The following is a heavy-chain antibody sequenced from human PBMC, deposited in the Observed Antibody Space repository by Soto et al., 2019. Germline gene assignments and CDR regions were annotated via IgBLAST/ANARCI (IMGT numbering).Heavy chain of an antibody. D-gene: IGHD4-17*01. CDR1: GFTFSSYG. J-gene: IGHJ5*02. Sequence: PGGSLRLSCAASGFTFSSYGMHWVRQAPGKGLEWVAVISYDGSNKYYADSVKGRFTISRDNSKNTLYLQMNSLRAEDTAVYYCAKDRLRGDYVNWFDPWGQGTLVTVSS. CDR3: AKDRLRGDYVNWFDP. V-gene: IGHV3-30*18. CDR2: ISYDGSNK.